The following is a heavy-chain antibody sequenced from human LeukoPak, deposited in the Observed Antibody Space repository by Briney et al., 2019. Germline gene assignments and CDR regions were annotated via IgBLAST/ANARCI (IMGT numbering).Heavy chain of an antibody. J-gene: IGHJ4*01. CDR2: IYYSGST. CDR1: GVSISSSYYY. CDR3: AKSGGCGLIDY. V-gene: IGHV4-39*01. D-gene: IGHD1-26*01. Sequence: KSSETLSLTCIVSGVSISSSYYYWGWIRQPPGKGLEWIGSIYYSGSTYYNSSLKSRVTISIDTSKNQVSLNLTSMTAADTAVYYCAKSGGCGLIDYWGQGTLVTVSS.